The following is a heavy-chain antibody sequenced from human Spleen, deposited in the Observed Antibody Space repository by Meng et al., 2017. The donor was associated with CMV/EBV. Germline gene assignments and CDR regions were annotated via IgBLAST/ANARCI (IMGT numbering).Heavy chain of an antibody. V-gene: IGHV4-39*01. J-gene: IGHJ5*02. CDR2: IYYSGSN. D-gene: IGHD2-2*02. CDR3: ARQNYCSSTSCYTGGWFDP. CDR1: ISSSSYY. Sequence: ISSSSYYWGWMRQPTGKGLEWIGSIYYSGSNYYNPTLKSRVTISVDTSKNQFSLKLSSVTAADTAVYYCARQNYCSSTSCYTGGWFDPWGQGTLVTVSS.